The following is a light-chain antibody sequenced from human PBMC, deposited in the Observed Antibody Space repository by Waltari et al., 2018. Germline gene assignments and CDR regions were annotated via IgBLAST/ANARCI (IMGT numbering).Light chain of an antibody. CDR3: QMYVRLPVT. Sequence: IVLTHSPGTLALSPGESATLPCRASHSVGRALAGYPQKPGQAPRLLIYDASSRATGISDKFSGSGSGTDFSLTISRVEPEDFAVYFCQMYVRLPVTFGQGTKVEVK. V-gene: IGKV3-20*01. J-gene: IGKJ1*01. CDR2: DAS. CDR1: HSVGRA.